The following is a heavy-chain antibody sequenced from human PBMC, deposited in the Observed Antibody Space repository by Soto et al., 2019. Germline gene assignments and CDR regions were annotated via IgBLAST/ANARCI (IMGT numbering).Heavy chain of an antibody. CDR3: ARDGGFGELKY. J-gene: IGHJ4*02. Sequence: QVQLVQSGAELKKPGSSVKVSCKASGDTFSGYPINWVRQAPGEGREWMGRIIPAFGTTNDAPRFEGRVTFTADESTNTAYMELRGLLSEDTAVYYCARDGGFGELKYWGPGTLVTVSS. CDR1: GDTFSGYP. CDR2: IIPAFGTT. D-gene: IGHD3-10*01. V-gene: IGHV1-69*18.